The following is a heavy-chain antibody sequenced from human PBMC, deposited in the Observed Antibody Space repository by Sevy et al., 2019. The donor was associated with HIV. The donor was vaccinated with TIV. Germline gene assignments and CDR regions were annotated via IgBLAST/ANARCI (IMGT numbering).Heavy chain of an antibody. Sequence: ASVKVSCKASGYTFSSYGISWVRQAPGQVLESIGWISDYNGYTNYAHKFQGRVTMSTETSTRTAYMELGSLRSDDTAVYFCAREGYYYRSGTYRPPNYYGMDVWGQGTAVTVSS. J-gene: IGHJ6*02. CDR2: ISDYNGYT. CDR1: GYTFSSYG. D-gene: IGHD3-10*01. V-gene: IGHV1-18*01. CDR3: AREGYYYRSGTYRPPNYYGMDV.